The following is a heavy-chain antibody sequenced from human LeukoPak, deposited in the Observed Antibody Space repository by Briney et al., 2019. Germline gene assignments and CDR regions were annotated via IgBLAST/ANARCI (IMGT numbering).Heavy chain of an antibody. V-gene: IGHV3-23*01. D-gene: IGHD2-2*01. CDR2: ISDSDGTT. Sequence: PGGSLRLSCAASGFTFRNYAMNWVRQAPGKGLEWVSGISDSDGTTYYADSVRDRFTISRDNSKNTLYLQMNSLRAENTAVYYCAKVSVPAAIHYPYDYWGQGTLVTVSS. J-gene: IGHJ4*02. CDR3: AKVSVPAAIHYPYDY. CDR1: GFTFRNYA.